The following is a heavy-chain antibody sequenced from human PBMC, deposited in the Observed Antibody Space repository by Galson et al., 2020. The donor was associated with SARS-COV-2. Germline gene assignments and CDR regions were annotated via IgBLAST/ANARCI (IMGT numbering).Heavy chain of an antibody. CDR2: IYHSGST. V-gene: IGHV4-30-2*01. D-gene: IGHD2-8*01. Sequence: ETSETLSLTCAVSGGSISSGGYSWSWIRQPPGKGLEWIGYIYHSGSTYYNPSLKSRVTISVDRSKNQFSLKLSSVTAADTAVYYCARAGLYCTNGVCHYYFDYWGQGTLVTVSS. J-gene: IGHJ4*02. CDR1: GGSISSGGYS. CDR3: ARAGLYCTNGVCHYYFDY.